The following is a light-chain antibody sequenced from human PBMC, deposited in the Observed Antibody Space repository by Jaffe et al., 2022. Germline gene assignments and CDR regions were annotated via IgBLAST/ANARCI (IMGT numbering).Light chain of an antibody. CDR1: QGISSA. CDR2: DAS. Sequence: AIQLTQSPSSLSASVGDRVTITCRASQGISSALAWYQQKPGKAPKLLIYDASSLESGVPSRFSGSGSGTDFTLTISSLQPEDFATYYCQQFNSYPHGCTFGQGTKLEIK. J-gene: IGKJ2*02. V-gene: IGKV1-13*02. CDR3: QQFNSYPHGCT.